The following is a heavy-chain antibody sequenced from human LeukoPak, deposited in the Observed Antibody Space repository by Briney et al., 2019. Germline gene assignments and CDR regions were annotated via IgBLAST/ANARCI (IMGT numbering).Heavy chain of an antibody. J-gene: IGHJ4*02. CDR3: ASHKGF. V-gene: IGHV4-4*02. CDR1: GGSIKSNNW. Sequence: SETLSLTCAVSGGSIKSNNWWSWVRQPPGKGLEWIGEIYYSGSTNYNPSLKSRVTISVDTSKSQFSLKLSSVTAADTAVYYCASHKGFWGQGTLVTVSS. CDR2: IYYSGST.